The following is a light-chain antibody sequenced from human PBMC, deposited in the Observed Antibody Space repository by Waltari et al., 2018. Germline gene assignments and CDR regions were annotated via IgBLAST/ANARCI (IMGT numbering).Light chain of an antibody. Sequence: EIVMTQSPATLSVSPGERATLTCRASQSIGTSLTWYQQRPGRAPSHLIYGASTSATGIPARFSGSGSGTEFSLTISSLQSEDFAVYYCLQYNNWPYTFGQGTRLEIK. CDR1: QSIGTS. CDR2: GAS. J-gene: IGKJ2*01. CDR3: LQYNNWPYT. V-gene: IGKV3-15*01.